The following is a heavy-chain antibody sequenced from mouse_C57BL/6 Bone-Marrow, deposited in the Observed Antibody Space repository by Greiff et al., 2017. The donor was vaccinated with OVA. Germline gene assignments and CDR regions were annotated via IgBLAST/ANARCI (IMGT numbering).Heavy chain of an antibody. CDR1: GYTFTDYN. CDR2: INPNNGGT. CDR3: ACHYYGNAMDY. J-gene: IGHJ4*01. Sequence: EVQLQESGPELVKPGASVKIPCKASGYTFTDYNMDWVKQSHGKSLEWIGDINPNNGGTIYNQKFKGKATLTADKSSSTAYMQLSSLTSEDSAVYYCACHYYGNAMDYWGQGTSVTVSS. D-gene: IGHD1-2*01. V-gene: IGHV1-18*01.